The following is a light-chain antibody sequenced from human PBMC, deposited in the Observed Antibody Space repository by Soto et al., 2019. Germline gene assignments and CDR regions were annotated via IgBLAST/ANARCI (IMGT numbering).Light chain of an antibody. CDR1: QSISSW. V-gene: IGKV1-5*03. Sequence: DIQMTQSPSTLSXXXXXXXXXXXXASQSISSWLAWYQQKPGKAPNLLIYKASSLESGVPSRFSGSGSGTEFTLTISSLQPDDFATYYCLQYNSYPITFGQGTRLEI. CDR3: LQYNSYPIT. J-gene: IGKJ5*01. CDR2: KAS.